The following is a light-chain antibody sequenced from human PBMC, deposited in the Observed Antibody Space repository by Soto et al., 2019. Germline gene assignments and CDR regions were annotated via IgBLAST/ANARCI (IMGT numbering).Light chain of an antibody. V-gene: IGLV2-14*02. CDR2: EVS. CDR1: SSDVGSYNR. CDR3: SSLTRSDTWV. Sequence: QSALTQPASVSGSPGQSITISCTGGSSDVGSYNRVSWYRQHPGKAPQLMIYEVSNRPSGVSNRFSGSKSGNTASPTISGLQAEDEADYFCSSLTRSDTWVIGGGTKLTVL. J-gene: IGLJ3*02.